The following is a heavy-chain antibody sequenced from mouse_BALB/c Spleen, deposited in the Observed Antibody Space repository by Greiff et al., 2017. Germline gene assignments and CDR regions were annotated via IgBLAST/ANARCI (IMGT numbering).Heavy chain of an antibody. D-gene: IGHD3-2*01. CDR3: TSGGQVGLPAWFAY. J-gene: IGHJ3*01. V-gene: IGHV1S81*02. CDR2: INPSNGGT. Sequence: QVQLQQPGAELVKPGASVKLSCKASGYTFTSYYMYWVKQRPGQGLEWIGGINPSNGGTNFNEKFKSKATLTVDKSSSTAYMQLSSLTSEDSAVYYCTSGGQVGLPAWFAYWGQGTLVTVSA. CDR1: GYTFTSYY.